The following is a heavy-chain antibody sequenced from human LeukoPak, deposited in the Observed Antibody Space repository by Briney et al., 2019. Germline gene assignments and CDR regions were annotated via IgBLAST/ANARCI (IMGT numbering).Heavy chain of an antibody. Sequence: SQTLSLTCTVSGGSISSGSYYWSWIRQPAGKGLEWIGRIYTSGSTNYNPSLKSRVTISVDTSKNQFSLKLSSVTAADTAVYYCAREPKLFKGGLRYYFDYWGQGTLVTVSS. CDR1: GGSISSGSYY. CDR3: AREPKLFKGGLRYYFDY. D-gene: IGHD3-10*01. J-gene: IGHJ4*02. V-gene: IGHV4-61*02. CDR2: IYTSGST.